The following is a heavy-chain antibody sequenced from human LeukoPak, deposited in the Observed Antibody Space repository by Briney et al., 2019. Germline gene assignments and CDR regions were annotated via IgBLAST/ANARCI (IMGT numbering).Heavy chain of an antibody. V-gene: IGHV1-69*05. CDR2: IIPIFATA. D-gene: IGHD5-12*01. CDR1: GYTFTGYY. J-gene: IGHJ4*02. CDR3: ATENSYEPNYFDY. Sequence: SVKVSCKASGYTFTGYYMHWVRQAPGQGLEWMGRIIPIFATANYAQKFQGRVTITTDESTSTAYMELSSLRSEDTAVYYCATENSYEPNYFDYWGQGTLVTVSS.